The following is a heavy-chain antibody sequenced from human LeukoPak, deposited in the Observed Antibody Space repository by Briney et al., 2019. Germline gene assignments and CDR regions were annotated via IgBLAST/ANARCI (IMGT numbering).Heavy chain of an antibody. CDR3: ARDRIAVATDY. J-gene: IGHJ4*02. D-gene: IGHD6-19*01. CDR2: IYYSGST. V-gene: IGHV4-39*07. CDR1: GGSISSSSYY. Sequence: SETLPLTCTVSGGSISSSSYYWGWIRQPPGKGLEWIGSIYYSGSTYYNPSLKSRVTISVDTSKNQFSLKLSSVTAADTAVYYCARDRIAVATDYWGQGTLVTVSS.